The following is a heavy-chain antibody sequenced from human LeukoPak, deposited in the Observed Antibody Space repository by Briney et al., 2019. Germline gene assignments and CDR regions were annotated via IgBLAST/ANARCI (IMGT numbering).Heavy chain of an antibody. CDR1: GFTFSSDW. D-gene: IGHD2-21*01. J-gene: IGHJ3*02. CDR3: TTDDWGAFDI. CDR2: ISYDGSNK. V-gene: IGHV3-30*03. Sequence: PGGSLRLSCAASGFTFSSDWMNWVRQAPGKGLEWVAVISYDGSNKYYADSVKGRFTISRDNSKNTLYLQMNSLKTEDTAVYYCTTDDWGAFDIWGQGTMVTVSS.